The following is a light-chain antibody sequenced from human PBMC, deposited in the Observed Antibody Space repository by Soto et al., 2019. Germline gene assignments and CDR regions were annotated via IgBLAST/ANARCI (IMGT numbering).Light chain of an antibody. J-gene: IGLJ1*01. CDR1: SSDVGGYNY. V-gene: IGLV2-8*01. CDR2: DVN. CDR3: SSYAGSTSLL. Sequence: QSALTQPPSASGSPGQSVTISCTGTSSDVGGYNYVSWYQQHPGKAPKFMIYDVNKRPSGVPDRFSGSKSGNTASLTVSGLQAEDEADYYCSSYAGSTSLLFGTGTKLTVL.